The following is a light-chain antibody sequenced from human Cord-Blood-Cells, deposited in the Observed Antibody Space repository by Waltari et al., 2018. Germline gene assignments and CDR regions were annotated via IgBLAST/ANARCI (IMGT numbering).Light chain of an antibody. V-gene: IGLV1-51*01. CDR2: DNN. Sequence: QSVLTQPPSVSAAPGQKVTISCSGSSSNIGNNYVSWYQQLPGTAPKLLIYDNNKRPSGSPDRFYGAKSGTSATLGITGLQTGDEADYYCGTWDSSLSAGVFGGGTKLTVL. J-gene: IGLJ2*01. CDR1: SSNIGNNY. CDR3: GTWDSSLSAGV.